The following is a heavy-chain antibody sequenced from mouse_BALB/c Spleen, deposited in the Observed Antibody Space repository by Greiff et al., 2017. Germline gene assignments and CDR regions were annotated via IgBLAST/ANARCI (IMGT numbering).Heavy chain of an antibody. V-gene: IGHV1-39*01. CDR1: GYSFTDYI. CDR3: ARRYDYYYAMDY. D-gene: IGHD2-4*01. CDR2: INPYYGST. Sequence: VQLQQTGPELVKPGASVKISCKASGYSFTDYIMLWVKQSHGKSLEWIGNINPYYGSTSYNLKFKGKATLTVDKSSSTAYMQLNSLTSEDSAVYYCARRYDYYYAMDYWGQGTSVTVSS. J-gene: IGHJ4*01.